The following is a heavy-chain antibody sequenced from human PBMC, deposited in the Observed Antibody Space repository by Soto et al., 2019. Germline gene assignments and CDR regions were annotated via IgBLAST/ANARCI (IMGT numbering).Heavy chain of an antibody. D-gene: IGHD3-22*01. J-gene: IGHJ6*02. CDR2: ISGSGGST. CDR3: ARTSTSGYNPIRNGMDV. CDR1: GFTFSSYA. Sequence: GSLRLSGAASGFTFSSYAMSWVRQAPGKGLERVSAISGSGGSTYYADSVKGRFTISRDNSKNTLYLQMNSLRAEDTAVYYCARTSTSGYNPIRNGMDVWGQGTTVTVSS. V-gene: IGHV3-23*01.